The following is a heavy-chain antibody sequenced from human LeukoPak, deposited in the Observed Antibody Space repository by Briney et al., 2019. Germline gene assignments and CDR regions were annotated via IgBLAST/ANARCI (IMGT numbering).Heavy chain of an antibody. D-gene: IGHD6-19*01. J-gene: IGHJ4*02. CDR2: INHSGST. CDR3: ARSFGYSSGWYAEHLAHFDY. V-gene: IGHV4-34*01. CDR1: GGSFSGYY. Sequence: KSSEPLSLTCAVYGGSFSGYYWSWIRQPPGKGLEWIGEINHSGSTNYNPSLKSRVTISVDTSKNQFSLKLSSVTAADTAVYYCARSFGYSSGWYAEHLAHFDYWGQGTLVTVSS.